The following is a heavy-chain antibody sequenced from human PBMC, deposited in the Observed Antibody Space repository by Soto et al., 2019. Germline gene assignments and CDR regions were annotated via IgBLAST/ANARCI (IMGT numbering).Heavy chain of an antibody. D-gene: IGHD2-15*01. V-gene: IGHV3-15*07. J-gene: IGHJ5*02. CDR3: TSCLGWFDP. CDR1: GFTFGDAW. Sequence: GGSLRLSCVASGFTFGDAWMNWVRQAAGKGLEWVGHVKTKSEGETTDYAAPVKGRFTIWRDDSTNTLYLQMNSLKSEDTGKYFCTSCLGWFDPWGQGTLVTVSS. CDR2: VKTKSEGETT.